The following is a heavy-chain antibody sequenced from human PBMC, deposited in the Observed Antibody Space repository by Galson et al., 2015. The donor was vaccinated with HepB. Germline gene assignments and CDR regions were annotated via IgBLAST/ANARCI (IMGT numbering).Heavy chain of an antibody. D-gene: IGHD2-15*01. V-gene: IGHV5-51*01. Sequence: QSGAEVKKPGESLKISCKGSGYSFTSYWIGWVRQMPGKGLEWMGIIYPGDSDTRYSPSFQGQVTISADKSISTAYLQWSSLKASDTAMYYCARCVKYCSGGSCKRSHFDYWGQGTLVTVSS. CDR2: IYPGDSDT. CDR1: GYSFTSYW. J-gene: IGHJ4*02. CDR3: ARCVKYCSGGSCKRSHFDY.